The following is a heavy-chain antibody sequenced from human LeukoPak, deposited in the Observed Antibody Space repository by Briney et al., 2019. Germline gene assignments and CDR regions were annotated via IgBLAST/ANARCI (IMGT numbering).Heavy chain of an antibody. CDR1: GFTFSSYW. V-gene: IGHV3-74*01. CDR3: ARDGSSWSNWLDP. D-gene: IGHD6-13*01. J-gene: IGHJ5*02. Sequence: PGGSLRLSCAASGFTFSSYWMHWVRQAPGKGLVWVSRIKSDGSSTSYADSVKGRFTISRDNVKSTLYLQMNSLRAEDTAVYYCARDGSSWSNWLDPWGQGTLVTVSS. CDR2: IKSDGSST.